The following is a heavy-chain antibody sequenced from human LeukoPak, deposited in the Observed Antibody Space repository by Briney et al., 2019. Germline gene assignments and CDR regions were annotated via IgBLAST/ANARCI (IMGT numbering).Heavy chain of an antibody. Sequence: PSETLSLTCTVSDDSITSGDFYWSWIRHPPGKGLEWIGYIYHSGSTYYNPSLKSRVTISIDRSKNQFSLKLSSVTAADTAAYYCARDLDLTGTTFSVYWGQGTLVTVSS. CDR1: DDSITSGDFY. CDR3: ARDLDLTGTTFSVY. J-gene: IGHJ4*02. CDR2: IYHSGST. D-gene: IGHD1-7*01. V-gene: IGHV4-30-2*01.